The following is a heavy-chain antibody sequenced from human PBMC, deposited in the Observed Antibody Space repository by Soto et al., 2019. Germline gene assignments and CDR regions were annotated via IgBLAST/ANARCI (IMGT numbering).Heavy chain of an antibody. CDR2: IYWDDDK. CDR1: GFPLDTSGVG. V-gene: IGHV2-5*02. Sequence: QITLKESGPTLVKPTQTLTVTCTFSGFPLDTSGVGVGWIRQPPGKALEWLALIYWDDDKRYSPSLNSRLTITKDTSKNQVVLTMTNMDPVDTATYYCAHSRPPRLLDYWGQGTLVTVSS. D-gene: IGHD6-6*01. J-gene: IGHJ4*02. CDR3: AHSRPPRLLDY.